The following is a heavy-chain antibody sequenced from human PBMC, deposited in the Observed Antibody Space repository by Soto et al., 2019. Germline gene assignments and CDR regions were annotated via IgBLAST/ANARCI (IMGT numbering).Heavy chain of an antibody. CDR1: GGSVSSGSYY. CDR2: IYYSGST. Sequence: PSETLSLTCTVSGGSVSSGSYYWSRIRQPPGKGLEWIGYIYYSGSTNYNPSLKSRVTISVDTSKNQFSLKLSSVTAADTAVYYCARNKMATKEFDYWGQGTLVTVSS. V-gene: IGHV4-61*01. J-gene: IGHJ4*02. CDR3: ARNKMATKEFDY. D-gene: IGHD5-12*01.